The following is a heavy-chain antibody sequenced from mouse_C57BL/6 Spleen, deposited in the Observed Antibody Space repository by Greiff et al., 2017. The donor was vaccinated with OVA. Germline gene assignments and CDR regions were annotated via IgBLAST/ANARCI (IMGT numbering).Heavy chain of an antibody. D-gene: IGHD2-4*01. CDR3: AERVYDYDDAY. CDR1: GYTFTSYG. J-gene: IGHJ3*01. Sequence: VQLQQSGAELARPGASVKLSCKASGYTFTSYGISWVKQRTGQGLEWIGEIYPRSGNTYYNEKFKGKATLTADKSSSTAYMELRSLTSEDSAVYFCAERVYDYDDAYWGQGTLVTVSA. V-gene: IGHV1-81*01. CDR2: IYPRSGNT.